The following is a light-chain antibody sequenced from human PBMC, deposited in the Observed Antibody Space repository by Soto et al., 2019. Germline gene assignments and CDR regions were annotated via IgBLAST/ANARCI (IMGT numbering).Light chain of an antibody. CDR2: DVN. CDR3: CSDAGSYPLV. J-gene: IGLJ1*01. CDR1: SSDVGGYNY. Sequence: QSALTQPRSVSGSPGQSVTISCTGTSSDVGGYNYVSWYQQHPGKAPKLMIYDVNKRPSGVPDRFSGSKSGNTASLTISGLQAEDEADYYCCSDAGSYPLVFGTGTKVTVL. V-gene: IGLV2-11*01.